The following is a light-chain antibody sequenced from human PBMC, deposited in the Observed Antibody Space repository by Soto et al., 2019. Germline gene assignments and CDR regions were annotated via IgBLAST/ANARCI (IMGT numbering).Light chain of an antibody. Sequence: IVMTQSPATLSVSPGERATLSCRASQSVSSNLAWYHQKPGQAPRLLIYGASRRATGIPARFSGSGSGTEFTLTIRSLQSEDFAVYYCQQSNNWPWTFGQGTKVEIK. V-gene: IGKV3-15*01. CDR1: QSVSSN. CDR2: GAS. J-gene: IGKJ1*01. CDR3: QQSNNWPWT.